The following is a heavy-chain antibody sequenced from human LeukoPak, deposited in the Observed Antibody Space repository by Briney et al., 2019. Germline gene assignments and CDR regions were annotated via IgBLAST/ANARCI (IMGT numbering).Heavy chain of an antibody. D-gene: IGHD2-2*01. V-gene: IGHV1-69*05. CDR3: AREKGDCSSTSCYYDGQDGYYMDV. CDR2: IIPIFGTA. CDR1: GGTFSSYA. Sequence: GSSVKVSCKASGGTFSSYAISWVRQAPGQGLEWMGGIIPIFGTANYAQKFQGRVTITTDESTSTGYMELSSLRSEDTAVYYCAREKGDCSSTSCYYDGQDGYYMDVWGKGTTVTVSS. J-gene: IGHJ6*03.